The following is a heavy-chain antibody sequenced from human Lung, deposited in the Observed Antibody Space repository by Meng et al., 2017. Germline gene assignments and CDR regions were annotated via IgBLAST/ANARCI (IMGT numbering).Heavy chain of an antibody. CDR1: GYTFAAYW. CDR3: ARDEDISAAGKLFGDY. D-gene: IGHD6-13*01. V-gene: IGHV1-2*06. Sequence: QVQRVQSGPEVKKPGASVKLSCKPSGYTFAAYWIHWLRQVPGQGLEWMGRIDPNNDHTQYAQNFQGRVTMTSDTSISTVYMELNGLRSDDTAVYYCARDEDISAAGKLFGDYWGQGTLVTVSS. J-gene: IGHJ4*02. CDR2: IDPNNDHT.